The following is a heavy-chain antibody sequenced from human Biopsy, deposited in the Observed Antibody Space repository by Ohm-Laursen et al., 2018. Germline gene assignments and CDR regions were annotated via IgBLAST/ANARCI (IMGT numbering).Heavy chain of an antibody. J-gene: IGHJ1*01. V-gene: IGHV1-69*06. D-gene: IGHD3-9*01. Sequence: VSSVKVSCKAPGGTFSNYGVNWVRQAPGQGLEWLGGNIPILGTGNYAQEFQDRVTVAADTSTSTATMELRSLRSDDTAVYYCATKLTGYFHHWGQGTLVIVSS. CDR3: ATKLTGYFHH. CDR1: GGTFSNYG. CDR2: NIPILGTG.